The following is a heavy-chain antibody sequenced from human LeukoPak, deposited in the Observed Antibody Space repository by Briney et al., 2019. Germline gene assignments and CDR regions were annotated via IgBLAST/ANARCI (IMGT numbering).Heavy chain of an antibody. CDR1: GFTFSSYG. D-gene: IGHD4-23*01. CDR2: ILYDGRNK. CDR3: ARDHEYGGNSPFDY. Sequence: GGALRLSCASSGFTFSSYGMHGVRQAPCKGLEGVAVILYDGRNKYYADSVKGRFTISRDNSKNTLYLQMNSLRAEDTDVYYCARDHEYGGNSPFDYWGQGTLVTVSS. J-gene: IGHJ4*02. V-gene: IGHV3-33*01.